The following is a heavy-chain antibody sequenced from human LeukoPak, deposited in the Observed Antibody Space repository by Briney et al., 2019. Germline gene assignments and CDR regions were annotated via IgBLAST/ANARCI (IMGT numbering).Heavy chain of an antibody. D-gene: IGHD3-22*01. J-gene: IGHJ4*02. CDR1: GFTFSNYA. Sequence: AGGSLRLSCAASGFTFSNYAMSWVRQAPGEGLEWISSISSGSANIYYADSVKGRFTISRDNAKDSLFLQMNSLRAEDTAVYYCARVLVVDEYWGQGTLVTVSS. CDR3: ARVLVVDEY. CDR2: ISSGSANI. V-gene: IGHV3-48*04.